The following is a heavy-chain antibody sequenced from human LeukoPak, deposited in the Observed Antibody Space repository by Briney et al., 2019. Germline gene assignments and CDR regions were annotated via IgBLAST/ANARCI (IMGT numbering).Heavy chain of an antibody. J-gene: IGHJ4*02. V-gene: IGHV3-33*01. CDR2: IWYDGSEN. D-gene: IGHD2-2*02. Sequence: GGPLRLSCATSGFTFRNYGMHWVRQAPGKGLEWVAIIWYDGSENYYADSVKGRFTISRDNFNNTLYLQMNSLRAEDTGLYYCARAPYTSGRSFYFDSWGQGTLVTVSS. CDR1: GFTFRNYG. CDR3: ARAPYTSGRSFYFDS.